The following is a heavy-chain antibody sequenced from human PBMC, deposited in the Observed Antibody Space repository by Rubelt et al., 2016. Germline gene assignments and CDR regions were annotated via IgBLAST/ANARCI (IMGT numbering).Heavy chain of an antibody. Sequence: QVQLLQWGAGLLKPSETLSLSCAVYGGSFSGYYWSWIRQHPGKGLEWIGEINHSGGTNYNPSLKSRVTRSVDTSKNLFSLNLSSVTAADTAVYYCARIPSDYWGQGTLVTVSS. J-gene: IGHJ4*02. CDR3: ARIPSDY. CDR2: INHSGGT. V-gene: IGHV4-34*01. D-gene: IGHD2-2*02. CDR1: GGSFSGYY.